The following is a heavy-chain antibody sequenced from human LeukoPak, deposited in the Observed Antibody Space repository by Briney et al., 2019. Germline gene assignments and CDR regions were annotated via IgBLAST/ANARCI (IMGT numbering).Heavy chain of an antibody. D-gene: IGHD2/OR15-2a*01. Sequence: GGSLRLSCLASKFTFNNYAMTWVRQAPGKGLEWVSSISSSSSYIYYADSVKGRLNISRDNAKNSLFLQMNSLTADDTAVYYCARERTTIVSGTTIGAYWGQGTLVTVSS. CDR1: KFTFNNYA. CDR2: ISSSSSYI. V-gene: IGHV3-21*01. CDR3: ARERTTIVSGTTIGAY. J-gene: IGHJ4*02.